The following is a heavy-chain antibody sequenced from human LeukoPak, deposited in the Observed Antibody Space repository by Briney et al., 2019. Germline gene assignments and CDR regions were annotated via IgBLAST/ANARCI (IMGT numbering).Heavy chain of an antibody. V-gene: IGHV4-61*02. J-gene: IGHJ4*02. Sequence: SQTLSLTCTVSGGSISSGSYYWSWIRQPAGKGLEWIGRIYTSGSTNYNPSLKSRVTISVDRSKNQFSLKLSSVTAADTAVYYCASSSIAARPDYWGQGTLVTVSS. CDR2: IYTSGST. CDR3: ASSSIAARPDY. D-gene: IGHD6-6*01. CDR1: GGSISSGSYY.